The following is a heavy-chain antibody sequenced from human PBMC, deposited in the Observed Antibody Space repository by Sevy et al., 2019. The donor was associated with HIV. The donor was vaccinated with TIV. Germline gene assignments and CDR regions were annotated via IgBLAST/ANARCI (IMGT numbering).Heavy chain of an antibody. Sequence: ASVKVSCKASGYTFTGYYMHWVRQAPGQGLEWMGWINPNSGGTNYAQKFQGRVTMTRDTSISTAYMELSRLRSDDTAVYYCARCDGQLRFLEWLSEGGYYYGMDVWGQGTTVTVSS. CDR1: GYTFTGYY. J-gene: IGHJ6*02. V-gene: IGHV1-2*02. CDR2: INPNSGGT. CDR3: ARCDGQLRFLEWLSEGGYYYGMDV. D-gene: IGHD3-3*01.